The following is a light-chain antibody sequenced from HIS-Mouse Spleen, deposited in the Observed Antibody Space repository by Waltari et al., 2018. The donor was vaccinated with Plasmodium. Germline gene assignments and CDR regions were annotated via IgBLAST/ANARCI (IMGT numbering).Light chain of an antibody. CDR2: DAS. CDR3: QQRSNWPPMYT. J-gene: IGKJ2*01. Sequence: EIVLTQSPATLSLSPGERATLSCSASQSVSSYLAWYQQKPGQAPRLLIYDASNRATGIPARFSVSGSGTDFTLTISSLEPEDFAVYYCQQRSNWPPMYTFGQGTKLEIK. CDR1: QSVSSY. V-gene: IGKV3-11*01.